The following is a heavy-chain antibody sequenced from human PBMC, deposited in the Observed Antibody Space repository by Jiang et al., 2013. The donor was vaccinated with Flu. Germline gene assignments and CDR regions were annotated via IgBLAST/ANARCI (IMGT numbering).Heavy chain of an antibody. Sequence: SWVRQMPGKGLEWMGRIDPSDSYTNYSPSFQGHVTISADKSISTAYLQWSSLKASDTAMYYCARHHTWIQLWLIDYWGQGTLVTVSS. J-gene: IGHJ4*02. CDR3: ARHHTWIQLWLIDY. CDR2: IDPSDSYT. V-gene: IGHV5-10-1*01. D-gene: IGHD5-18*01.